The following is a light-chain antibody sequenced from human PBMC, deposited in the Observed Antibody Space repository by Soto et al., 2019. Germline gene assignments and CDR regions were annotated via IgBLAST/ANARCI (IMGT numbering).Light chain of an antibody. CDR3: LQHVSSGYP. CDR1: QRVNYNA. J-gene: IGKJ2*01. V-gene: IGKV3-20*01. Sequence: EIVLTQSPGTLSLSPGERVTLSCRASQRVNYNALAWFLQKPGQAPRLLIHATSARAAGIPDRFSGSGSGTDFTRAISRLEPEDFEVYYCLQHVSSGYPFGQGTKLQIK. CDR2: ATS.